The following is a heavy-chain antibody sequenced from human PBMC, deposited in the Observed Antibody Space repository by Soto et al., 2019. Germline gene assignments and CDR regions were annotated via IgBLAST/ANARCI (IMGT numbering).Heavy chain of an antibody. D-gene: IGHD1-26*01. CDR2: IWYDGSNK. CDR3: ARDVGSYRAFDI. Sequence: QVQLVESGGGVVQPGRSLRLSCAASGFTFSSYGMHWVRQAPGKGLEWVAVIWYDGSNKYYADSVKGRFTISRDKSKNTLYLQMNSLRAEDTAVYYWARDVGSYRAFDIWGQGTMVTVSS. CDR1: GFTFSSYG. J-gene: IGHJ3*02. V-gene: IGHV3-33*01.